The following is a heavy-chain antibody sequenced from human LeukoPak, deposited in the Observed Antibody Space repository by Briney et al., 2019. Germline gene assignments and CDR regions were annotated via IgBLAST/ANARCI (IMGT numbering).Heavy chain of an antibody. CDR2: INHSGST. Sequence: SETLSLTCAVSGGSISSSNWWSWVRQPPGKGLEWIGEINHSGSTNYNPSLKSRVTISVDTSKNQFSLKLSSVTAADTAVYYCARDPFGLDYWGQGTLVTVSS. CDR1: GGSISSSNW. J-gene: IGHJ4*02. CDR3: ARDPFGLDY. V-gene: IGHV4-4*02. D-gene: IGHD3-10*01.